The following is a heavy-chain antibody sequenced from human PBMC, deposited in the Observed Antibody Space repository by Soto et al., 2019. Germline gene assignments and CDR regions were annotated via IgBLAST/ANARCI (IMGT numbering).Heavy chain of an antibody. CDR2: ISGSGGTT. CDR3: AYFFVETGSNSGWPWSFHY. Sequence: EVQLLESGGGLVQPGRSLRLSCAASGFTFSNYAMSWVRQAPGQGLDWVSAISGSGGTTYYADSVKGRFTISRDNSKNSLLLQMNSLRAEDAAVYYCAYFFVETGSNSGWPWSFHYWGQGTLVTVSS. CDR1: GFTFSNYA. D-gene: IGHD6-25*01. J-gene: IGHJ4*02. V-gene: IGHV3-23*01.